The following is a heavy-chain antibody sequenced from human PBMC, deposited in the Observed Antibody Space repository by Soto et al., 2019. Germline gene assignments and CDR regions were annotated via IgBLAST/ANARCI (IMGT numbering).Heavy chain of an antibody. CDR1: GFTFSSYA. CDR2: IKPDGSNK. Sequence: GGSLRLSCAASGFTFSSYAMSWVRQAPGKGLEWVANIKPDGSNKYYEESVKGRFTISRDNAKNSLYLQMNSLRADDTAVYYCAKDSGNGYDAFDIWGQGTMVTVSS. CDR3: AKDSGNGYDAFDI. J-gene: IGHJ3*02. V-gene: IGHV3-7*01. D-gene: IGHD3-10*01.